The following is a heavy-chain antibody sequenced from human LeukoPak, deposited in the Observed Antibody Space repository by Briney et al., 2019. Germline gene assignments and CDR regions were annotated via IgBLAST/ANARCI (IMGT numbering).Heavy chain of an antibody. CDR2: IIPILGIA. Sequence: GASVKVSCKASGGTFSSYAISWVRQAPGQGLEWMGRIIPILGIANYAQKFQGRVTITADKSTSTAYMELSSLKSEDTAVYCCARDRVVVVVAATRELDAFDIWGQGTMVTVSS. V-gene: IGHV1-69*04. CDR3: ARDRVVVVVAATRELDAFDI. J-gene: IGHJ3*02. CDR1: GGTFSSYA. D-gene: IGHD2-15*01.